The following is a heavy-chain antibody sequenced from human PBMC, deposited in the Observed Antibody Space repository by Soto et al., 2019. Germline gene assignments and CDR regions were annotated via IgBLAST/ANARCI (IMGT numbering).Heavy chain of an antibody. CDR2: ISAYNGNT. D-gene: IGHD5-12*01. V-gene: IGHV1-18*01. CDR3: AREGEMATITEFYFDY. CDR1: GYTFTSYG. J-gene: IGHJ4*02. Sequence: ASVKVSCKASGYTFTSYGISWVRQAPGQGLEWMGWISAYNGNTNYAQKLQGRVTMTTDTSTSTAYMELRSLRSEDTAVYYCAREGEMATITEFYFDYWGQGTLVTVSS.